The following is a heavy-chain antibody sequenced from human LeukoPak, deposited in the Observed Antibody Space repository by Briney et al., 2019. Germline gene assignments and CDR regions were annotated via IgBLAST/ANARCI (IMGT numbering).Heavy chain of an antibody. CDR1: GGSFSGYY. CDR2: INHSGST. D-gene: IGHD2-2*01. CDR3: ATAPTQYCSSTSCENYFDY. V-gene: IGHV4-34*01. Sequence: SETLSLTCAVYGGSFSGYYWSWIRQPPGKGLEWIGEINHSGSTNHNPSLKSRVTISVDTSKNQFSLKLSSVTAADTAVYYCATAPTQYCSSTSCENYFDYWGQGTLVTVSS. J-gene: IGHJ4*02.